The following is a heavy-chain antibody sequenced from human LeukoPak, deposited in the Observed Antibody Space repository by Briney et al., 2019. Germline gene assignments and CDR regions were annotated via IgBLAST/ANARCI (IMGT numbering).Heavy chain of an antibody. CDR2: ISSSGSTI. J-gene: IGHJ6*03. Sequence: GGSLRLSCAASGFTFSDYYMSWIRQAPGKGLEWVSYISSSGSTIYYADSVKGRFTISRDNSKNTLYLQMNSLRAEDTAVYYCASFNGEMVFLYYYMDVWGIGTTVTVSS. V-gene: IGHV3-11*01. CDR1: GFTFSDYY. D-gene: IGHD3-10*01. CDR3: ASFNGEMVFLYYYMDV.